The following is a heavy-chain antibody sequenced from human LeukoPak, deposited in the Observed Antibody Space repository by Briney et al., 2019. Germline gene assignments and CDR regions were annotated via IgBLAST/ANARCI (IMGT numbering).Heavy chain of an antibody. V-gene: IGHV1-2*02. D-gene: IGHD3-16*02. Sequence: ASVKVSCKASGYTFTGYYMHWLRQAPGQGLEWMGWINPNSGGTNYAQKFQGRVTMTRDTSISTAYMELSRLRSDDTAVYYCARANDYVWGSYRYYYYYYMDVWGKGTTVTVSS. CDR3: ARANDYVWGSYRYYYYYYMDV. CDR1: GYTFTGYY. CDR2: INPNSGGT. J-gene: IGHJ6*03.